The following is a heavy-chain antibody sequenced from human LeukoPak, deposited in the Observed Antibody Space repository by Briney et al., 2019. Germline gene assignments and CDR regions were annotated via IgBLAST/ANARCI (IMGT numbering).Heavy chain of an antibody. J-gene: IGHJ4*02. CDR1: GFTFSTYA. CDR2: ISYDDGSNK. CDR3: TRESGGNTPYYFDY. Sequence: GGSLRLSCAASGFTFSTYALHWVRQAPGKGLEWVAVISYDDGSNKYYADSVKGRFTISRDNSKNTLYLQMNSLRTEDTAVYYCTRESGGNTPYYFDYWGQGTLVTVSS. D-gene: IGHD2-2*02. V-gene: IGHV3-30*04.